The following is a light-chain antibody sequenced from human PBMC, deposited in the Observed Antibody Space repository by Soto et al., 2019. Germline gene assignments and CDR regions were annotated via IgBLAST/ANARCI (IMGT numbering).Light chain of an antibody. Sequence: IGLTQSPGTLSVSPGEVATLSCGASQTIAYNSLAWYQQKPGLAPRLLVYDASKRATGIPDRFSGSGSGTDFTLNITTLEPEDFAVYYCQHYGDSSSTFGGGTRVEI. CDR1: QTIAYNS. J-gene: IGKJ4*01. V-gene: IGKV3D-20*01. CDR2: DAS. CDR3: QHYGDSSST.